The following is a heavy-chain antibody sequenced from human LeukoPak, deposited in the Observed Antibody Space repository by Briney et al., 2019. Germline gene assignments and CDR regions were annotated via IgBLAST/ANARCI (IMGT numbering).Heavy chain of an antibody. CDR2: ISSSSKTI. V-gene: IGHV3-48*04. CDR3: ARGAFAGGYFDY. D-gene: IGHD6-13*01. Sequence: GGSLRLSCAASGFTFSSYSMNWVRQAPGKGLEWVSYISSSSKTIYYADSVKGRFTISRDNAKNSLYLQMNSLRAEETAVYYCARGAFAGGYFDYWGQGTLVTVSS. J-gene: IGHJ4*02. CDR1: GFTFSSYS.